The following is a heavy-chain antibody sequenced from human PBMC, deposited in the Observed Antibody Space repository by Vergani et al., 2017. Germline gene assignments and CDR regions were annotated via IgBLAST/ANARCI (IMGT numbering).Heavy chain of an antibody. CDR3: ASIIAESSRNYYDYMDG. CDR1: GGSISSGSYY. Sequence: QVQLQESGPGLVKPSQTLSLTCTVSGGSISSGSYYWSWIRQPAGKGLEWIGRIYTIGSTNYNPSLKSRVTMSVDTSKNQFSLKLSSVTAADTAVYYCASIIAESSRNYYDYMDGWGKGTTVTVSS. D-gene: IGHD6-13*01. J-gene: IGHJ6*03. CDR2: IYTIGST. V-gene: IGHV4-61*02.